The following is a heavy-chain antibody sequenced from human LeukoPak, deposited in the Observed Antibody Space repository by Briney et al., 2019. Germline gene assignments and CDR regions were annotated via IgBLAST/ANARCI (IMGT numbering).Heavy chain of an antibody. V-gene: IGHV3-48*04. D-gene: IGHD2-15*01. CDR2: ISGRATNT. CDR3: AREGGGYRLFEF. J-gene: IGHJ4*02. Sequence: GGSLRLSCAASGYPFSNYGMDWVRPTPGRGLEWISYISGRATNTEYADSVKARFTISRDNAENTLYLQMDNLRAEDTAVYYCAREGGGYRLFEFWGQGLLVTVSS. CDR1: GYPFSNYG.